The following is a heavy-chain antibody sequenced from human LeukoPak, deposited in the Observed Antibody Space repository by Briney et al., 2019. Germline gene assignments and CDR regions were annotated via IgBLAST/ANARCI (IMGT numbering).Heavy chain of an antibody. CDR1: GGSISSYY. J-gene: IGHJ4*02. CDR3: ARGVYCTGGVCPFDY. Sequence: SETLSLTCTVSGGSISSYYWSWIRQPPGKGLEWIGYIYYSGSTNYNPSLKSRVTISVDTSKNQFSLKLGSVTAADTAVYYCARGVYCTGGVCPFDYWGQGTLVTVSS. D-gene: IGHD2-8*02. V-gene: IGHV4-59*01. CDR2: IYYSGST.